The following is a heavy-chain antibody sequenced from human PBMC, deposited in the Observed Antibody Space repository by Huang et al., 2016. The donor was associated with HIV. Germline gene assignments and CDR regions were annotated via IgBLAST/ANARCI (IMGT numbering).Heavy chain of an antibody. CDR3: TTRGYNSGWYDY. V-gene: IGHV3-15*01. CDR1: GFTFNSDW. CDR2: IKSKTDGGTT. Sequence: EVQLVESGGGLVKPGGSLRLSCAASGFTFNSDWVNWVRQGTVNGLEWVGRIKSKTDGGTTDYAATGKGRFTISRDDSKNTLHLQINSLKTEDTAVYYCTTRGYNSGWYDYWGQGTLVTVSS. D-gene: IGHD6-19*01. J-gene: IGHJ4*02.